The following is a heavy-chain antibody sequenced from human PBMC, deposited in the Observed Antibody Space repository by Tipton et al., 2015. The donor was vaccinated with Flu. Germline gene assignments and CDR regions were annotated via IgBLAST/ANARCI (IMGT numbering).Heavy chain of an antibody. Sequence: TLSLTCTVSGGSISTYYWSWIRQPPGKGLEWIGNIFRTGSTYHNPSLKSRVTMSVDTSKNQFSLKVSSVTAADTAVYYCARRDYSNYVSDPKSWFDPWGQGILVTVSS. CDR2: IFRTGST. CDR3: ARRDYSNYVSDPKSWFDP. D-gene: IGHD4-11*01. J-gene: IGHJ5*02. CDR1: GGSISTYY. V-gene: IGHV4-4*09.